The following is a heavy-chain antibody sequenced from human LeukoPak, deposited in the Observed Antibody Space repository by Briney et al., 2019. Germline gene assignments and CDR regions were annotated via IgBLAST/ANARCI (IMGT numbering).Heavy chain of an antibody. Sequence: GGSLRLSCAASGFTFSSCSMNWVRQAPGKGLEWVSSISSSSSYIYYADSVKGRFTISRDNAKNSLYLQMNSLRAEDTAVYYCARRGDYATSKRTRKEYYFDYWGQGTLVTVSS. CDR2: ISSSSSYI. V-gene: IGHV3-21*01. D-gene: IGHD4-17*01. CDR3: ARRGDYATSKRTRKEYYFDY. J-gene: IGHJ4*02. CDR1: GFTFSSCS.